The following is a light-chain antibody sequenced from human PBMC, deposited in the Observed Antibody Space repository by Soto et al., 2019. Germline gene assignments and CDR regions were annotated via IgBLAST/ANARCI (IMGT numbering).Light chain of an antibody. CDR2: DTS. CDR1: QTLSNSF. CDR3: QQYGTSEII. J-gene: IGKJ5*01. V-gene: IGKV3-20*01. Sequence: EIGLTQSPGTLSLSPNERATLSCRASQTLSNSFIAWYQQEPGQAPRLLIYDTSSRATGVPDRYSASGSGTDFTLTISRLEPEDFAVFFCQQYGTSEIIFGRGTRLEI.